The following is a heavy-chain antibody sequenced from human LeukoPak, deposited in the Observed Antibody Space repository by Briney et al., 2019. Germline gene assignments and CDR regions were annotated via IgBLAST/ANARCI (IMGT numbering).Heavy chain of an antibody. D-gene: IGHD3-10*01. Sequence: SETLSLTCAVSGYSISSSYYWGWIRQPPGKGLEWIGEINHSGSTNYNPSLKSRVTISVDTSKNQFSLKLSSVTAADTAVYYCARVSMVRGVKPLDYWGQGTLVTVSS. CDR2: INHSGST. CDR1: GYSISSSYY. V-gene: IGHV4-38-2*01. CDR3: ARVSMVRGVKPLDY. J-gene: IGHJ4*02.